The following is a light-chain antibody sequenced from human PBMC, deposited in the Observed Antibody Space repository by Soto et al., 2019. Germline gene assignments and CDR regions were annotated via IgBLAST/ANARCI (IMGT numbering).Light chain of an antibody. CDR1: SSDVGGYKY. V-gene: IGLV2-14*01. CDR3: SSYTSSSTVV. J-gene: IGLJ2*01. CDR2: EVS. Sequence: QSVLTQPASVSGSPGQSTTISCTGTSSDVGGYKYVSWYQQHPSKASKVMIYEVSNRPSGVSNRFSGSKSGNTASLIISGLQAEDEADYYCSSYTSSSTVVFGGGTKLTVL.